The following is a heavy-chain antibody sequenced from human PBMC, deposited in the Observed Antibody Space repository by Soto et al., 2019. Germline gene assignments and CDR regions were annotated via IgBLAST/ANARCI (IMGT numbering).Heavy chain of an antibody. J-gene: IGHJ4*02. CDR2: INAGNGNT. D-gene: IGHD1-26*01. CDR1: GYTFTSYA. CDR3: AGVAIVGPLDY. V-gene: IGHV1-3*01. Sequence: QVQLVQSGAEVKKPGASVKVSCKASGYTFTSYAMHWVRQAPGQRLEWMGWINAGNGNTKYSQKFQGRVTITRDTCASTAYMELSSLRSEDTAGYYCAGVAIVGPLDYWGQGTLVTVSS.